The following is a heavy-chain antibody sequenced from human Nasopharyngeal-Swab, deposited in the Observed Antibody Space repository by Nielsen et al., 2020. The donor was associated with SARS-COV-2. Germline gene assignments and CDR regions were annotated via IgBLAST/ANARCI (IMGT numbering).Heavy chain of an antibody. CDR2: IYYSGST. V-gene: IGHV4-39*01. Sequence: SQTLSLTCAVSGGSISSSSYYWGWIRQPPGKGLEWIGSIYYSGSTYCNPSLKSRVTISVDTSKNQFSLKLSSVTAADTAVYYCASQPSNWFDPWGQGTLVTVSS. CDR3: ASQPSNWFDP. J-gene: IGHJ5*02. CDR1: GGSISSSSYY.